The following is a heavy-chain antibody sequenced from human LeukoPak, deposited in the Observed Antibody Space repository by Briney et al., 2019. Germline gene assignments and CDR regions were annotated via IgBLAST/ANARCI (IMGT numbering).Heavy chain of an antibody. CDR3: ARDFYRPGRKGIHYFFDY. D-gene: IGHD1-26*01. CDR2: ISYDGFHK. CDR1: GFTFSNYA. J-gene: IGHJ4*02. V-gene: IGHV3-30*01. Sequence: PGGSLRLSCVASGFTFSNYAIHWVRQAPGKGPEWVAVISYDGFHKYYAHSVQGRLTISRDNSNSTVTLQMNSLRPDDTAFYFCARDFYRPGRKGIHYFFDYGGQGTLVTVS.